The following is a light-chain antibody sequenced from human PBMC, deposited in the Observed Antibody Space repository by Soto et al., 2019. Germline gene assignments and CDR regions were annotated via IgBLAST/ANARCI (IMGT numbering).Light chain of an antibody. CDR1: QSIRSY. V-gene: IGKV1-39*01. CDR2: SAS. Sequence: DIQMTQSPSSLSASVGDRVTITCRASQSIRSYSNWYQQKPGKAPILLIYSASTLQSGGPSRFSGSGSGTDFTLTIRSLQPEDVATYYRQRSYFTPLTFGPGTKVDIK. J-gene: IGKJ3*01. CDR3: QRSYFTPLT.